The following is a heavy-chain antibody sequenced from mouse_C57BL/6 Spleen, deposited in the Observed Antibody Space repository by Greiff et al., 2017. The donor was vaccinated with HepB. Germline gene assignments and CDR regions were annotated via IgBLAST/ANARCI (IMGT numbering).Heavy chain of an antibody. J-gene: IGHJ4*01. CDR2: IDPSDSYT. CDR3: ARYYYGSSYNYAMDY. D-gene: IGHD1-1*01. CDR1: GYTFTSYW. V-gene: IGHV1-69*01. Sequence: VQLQQPGAELVMPGASVKLSCKASGYTFTSYWMHWVKQRPGQGLEWIGEIDPSDSYTNYNQKFKGKSTLTVDKSSSTAYMQLSSLTSEYSAVYYCARYYYGSSYNYAMDYWGQGTSVTVSS.